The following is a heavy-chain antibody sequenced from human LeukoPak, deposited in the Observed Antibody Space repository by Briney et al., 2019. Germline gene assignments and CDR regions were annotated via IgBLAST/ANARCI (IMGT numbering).Heavy chain of an antibody. V-gene: IGHV1-69*13. D-gene: IGHD3-3*01. CDR2: IIPIFGTA. J-gene: IGHJ4*02. CDR3: ARASVTIFGVVITLDY. Sequence: SVKVSCKASGYTFTGYYMHWVRQAPGQGLEWMGGIIPIFGTANYAQKFQGRVTITADESTSTAYMELSSLRSEDTAVYYCARASVTIFGVVITLDYWGQGTLITVSS. CDR1: GYTFTGYY.